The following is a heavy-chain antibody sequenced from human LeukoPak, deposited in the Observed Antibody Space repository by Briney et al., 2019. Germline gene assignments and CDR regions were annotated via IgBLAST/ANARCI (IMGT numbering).Heavy chain of an antibody. J-gene: IGHJ3*02. Sequence: PVGSLRLSCAASGFTFSSYEMNWVRQAPGKGLEWVSYISSSGSTIYYADSVKGRFTISRDNAKNSLYLQMNSLRAEDTAVYYCAREGYSHAFDIWGQGTMVTDSS. CDR2: ISSSGSTI. CDR1: GFTFSSYE. V-gene: IGHV3-48*03. D-gene: IGHD4-23*01. CDR3: AREGYSHAFDI.